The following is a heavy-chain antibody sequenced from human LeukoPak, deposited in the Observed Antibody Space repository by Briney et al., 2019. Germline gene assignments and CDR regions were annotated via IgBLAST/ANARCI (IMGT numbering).Heavy chain of an antibody. Sequence: GGSLRLSCAASGFTFSNYAMRWVRQAPGKGLEWVSSISSSGSYIYYADSVKGRFTISRDNAKNSLYLQMNSLRAEDTAVYYCARQSIDGGTSAFRAFDIWGQGTMVTVSS. CDR3: ARQSIDGGTSAFRAFDI. D-gene: IGHD4-23*01. CDR1: GFTFSNYA. CDR2: ISSSGSYI. V-gene: IGHV3-21*01. J-gene: IGHJ3*02.